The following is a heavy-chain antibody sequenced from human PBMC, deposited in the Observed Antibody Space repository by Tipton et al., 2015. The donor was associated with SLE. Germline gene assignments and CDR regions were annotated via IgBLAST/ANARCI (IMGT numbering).Heavy chain of an antibody. Sequence: SLRLSCAASGFTFSAYGMHWVRQAPGKGLEWVAFIRYDGNNKYYADSVKGRFTISRDNSKNTLYLQMNSLRAEDTAIYYCAKDAQWLVDYWGQGTLVTVSS. J-gene: IGHJ4*02. CDR2: IRYDGNNK. D-gene: IGHD6-19*01. V-gene: IGHV3-30*02. CDR1: GFTFSAYG. CDR3: AKDAQWLVDY.